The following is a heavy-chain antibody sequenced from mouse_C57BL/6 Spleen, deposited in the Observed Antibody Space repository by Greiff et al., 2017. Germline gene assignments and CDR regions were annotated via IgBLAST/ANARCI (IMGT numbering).Heavy chain of an antibody. D-gene: IGHD1-1*01. Sequence: QVQLQQSGAELVKPGASVKISCKASGYAFSSYWMNWVKQRPGKGLEWIGQIYPGDGDTNYNGKFKGKATLTADKSSSTAYMQLSSPTSEDSAVYFCARGGDYYGSSPLDYWGQGTTLTVSS. CDR2: IYPGDGDT. CDR1: GYAFSSYW. J-gene: IGHJ2*01. V-gene: IGHV1-80*01. CDR3: ARGGDYYGSSPLDY.